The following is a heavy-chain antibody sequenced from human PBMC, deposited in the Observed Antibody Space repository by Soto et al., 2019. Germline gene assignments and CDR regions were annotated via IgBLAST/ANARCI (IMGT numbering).Heavy chain of an antibody. CDR3: ARGPVPAAIHYYYMDV. V-gene: IGHV3-48*01. J-gene: IGHJ6*03. CDR1: GSTFSSYS. CDR2: ISSSSSTI. D-gene: IGHD2-2*01. Sequence: GGSLRLSCAASGSTFSSYSMNWVRQAPGKGLEWVSYISSSSSTIYYADSVKGRFTISRDNAKNSLYLQMNSLRAEDTAVYYCARGPVPAAIHYYYMDVWGKGTTVTVSS.